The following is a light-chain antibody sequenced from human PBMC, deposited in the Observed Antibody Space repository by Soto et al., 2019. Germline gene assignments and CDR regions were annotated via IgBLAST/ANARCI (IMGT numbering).Light chain of an antibody. V-gene: IGLV1-36*01. CDR3: AAWDDSLNGVV. CDR1: SSNIGNNA. CDR2: YDD. Sequence: QAVVTQPPSVSEAPRQRVTISCSGSSSNIGNNAVHWYQQLPGKAPKLLIYYDDLVPSGVSDRFSGSKSGTSASLAISGLQSEDEADYYCAAWDDSLNGVVFGGGTKVTVL. J-gene: IGLJ2*01.